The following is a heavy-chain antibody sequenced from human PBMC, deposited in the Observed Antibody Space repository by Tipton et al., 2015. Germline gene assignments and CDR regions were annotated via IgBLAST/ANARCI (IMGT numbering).Heavy chain of an antibody. CDR3: ARLDTVTTELDY. D-gene: IGHD4-17*01. Sequence: TLSLTCDVSGYSISSGYYWSWIRQPPGKGLEWIGSIYYSGSTYYNPSLKSRVTISVDTSKNQFSLKLSSVTAADTAVYYCARLDTVTTELDYWGQGTLVTVSS. CDR1: GYSISSGYY. J-gene: IGHJ4*02. V-gene: IGHV4-38-2*01. CDR2: IYYSGST.